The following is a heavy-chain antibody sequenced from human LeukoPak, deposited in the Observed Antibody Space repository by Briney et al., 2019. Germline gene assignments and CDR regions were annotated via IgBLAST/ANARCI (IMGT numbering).Heavy chain of an antibody. Sequence: GGPLRLSCAASGFTFSSYSMNWVRRAPGKGQRWVSSISSSSYIYYADSVKGRFTISRDNAKNSLYLQMNNLRAEDTAVYYCARGHTGRYGAFDIWGQGTMVTVSS. CDR3: ARGHTGRYGAFDI. V-gene: IGHV3-21*01. J-gene: IGHJ3*02. D-gene: IGHD1-26*01. CDR2: ISSSSYI. CDR1: GFTFSSYS.